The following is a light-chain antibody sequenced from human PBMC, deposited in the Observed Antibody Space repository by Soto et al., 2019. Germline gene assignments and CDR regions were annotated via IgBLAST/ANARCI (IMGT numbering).Light chain of an antibody. V-gene: IGKV3-20*01. J-gene: IGKJ5*01. CDR1: QSVTSSY. Sequence: EIVLTQSPGTLSLSPGERATLSCRASQSVTSSYLAWYQHKSGQAPRLLIYGASSGATDIPDRFSGSGSGTDFTLTISRLEPEDFAVYYCQQYGSSPITFGQGTRLE. CDR2: GAS. CDR3: QQYGSSPIT.